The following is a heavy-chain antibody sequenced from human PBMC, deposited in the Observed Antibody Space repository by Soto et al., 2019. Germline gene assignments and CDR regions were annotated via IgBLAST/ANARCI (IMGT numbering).Heavy chain of an antibody. D-gene: IGHD3-22*01. J-gene: IGHJ5*02. CDR2: ISAYNGNT. Sequence: ASVKVSCKASGYTFTNFGISWVRQAPGQGLEWMGWISAYNGNTNYAQKFQGRVTMTTDTSTSTAYMEVRSLRFDDTAVYYCARVWYDSSGYCSWFDPWGQGTLVTVSS. CDR3: ARVWYDSSGYCSWFDP. CDR1: GYTFTNFG. V-gene: IGHV1-18*01.